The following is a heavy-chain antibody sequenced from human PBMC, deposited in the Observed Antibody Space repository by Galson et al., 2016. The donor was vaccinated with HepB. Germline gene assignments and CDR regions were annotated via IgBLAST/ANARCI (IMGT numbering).Heavy chain of an antibody. J-gene: IGHJ5*02. CDR2: ISGATTTT. CDR1: GLTFSNYA. Sequence: SLRLSCAASGLTFSNYAMTWVRQAPGKGLEWVSSISGATTTTYYADSVKGRFTISRDNSKNTFYLQMNGLRAEDTASYYCAKGGGSTWYISPHFVDPWGQGTLVTVSS. V-gene: IGHV3-23*01. CDR3: AKGGGSTWYISPHFVDP. D-gene: IGHD6-13*01.